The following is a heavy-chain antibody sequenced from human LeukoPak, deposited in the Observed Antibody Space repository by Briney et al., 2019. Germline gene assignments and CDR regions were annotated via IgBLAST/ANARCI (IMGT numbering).Heavy chain of an antibody. CDR3: VREESGGYFDY. CDR1: GFTFTNYL. CDR2: IAPSVDTT. J-gene: IGHJ4*02. V-gene: IGHV1-46*01. Sequence: ASVKIACKSFGFTFTNYLLHWVRQAPGQGLEWVGRIAPSVDTTNYAQKFRGRVTMTRDTSTSTVYMELSSLRSDDTAIYYCVREESGGYFDYWGQGTLVAVSS. D-gene: IGHD2-8*02.